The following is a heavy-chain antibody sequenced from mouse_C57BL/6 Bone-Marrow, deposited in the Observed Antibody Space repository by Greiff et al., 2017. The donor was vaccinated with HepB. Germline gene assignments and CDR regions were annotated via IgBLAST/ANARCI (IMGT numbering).Heavy chain of an antibody. V-gene: IGHV3-5*01. CDR3: ARDVGGYYGFYFDY. Sequence: DVQLQESGPGLVKPSQTVFLTCTVTGISITTGNYRWSWIRQFPGNKLEWIGYIYYSGTITYNPSLTSRTTITRDTPKNQFFLEMNSLTAEDTATYYCARDVGGYYGFYFDYWGQGTTLTVSS. CDR2: IYYSGTI. CDR1: GISITTGNYR. J-gene: IGHJ2*01. D-gene: IGHD1-1*01.